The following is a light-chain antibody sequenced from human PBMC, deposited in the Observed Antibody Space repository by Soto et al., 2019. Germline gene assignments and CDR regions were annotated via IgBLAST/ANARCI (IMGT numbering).Light chain of an antibody. CDR1: SSNIGNNY. V-gene: IGLV1-51*02. CDR3: GTWDSSLSVSV. J-gene: IGLJ1*01. CDR2: ENN. Sequence: QSVLTQPPSVSAAPGQKGTISCSGSSSNIGNNYVSWYQQLPGTAPKLLIYENNKRPSGIPDRFSGSKSGTSATLGITGLQTGDEADYYCGTWDSSLSVSVFGTGTKVTVL.